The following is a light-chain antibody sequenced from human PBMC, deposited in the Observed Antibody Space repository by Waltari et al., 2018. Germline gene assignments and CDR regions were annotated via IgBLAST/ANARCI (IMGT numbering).Light chain of an antibody. CDR1: QSLNSK. V-gene: IGKV3-15*01. CDR2: DGS. CDR3: QQYKNWPSLS. Sequence: SPTTLSVSPGERVTLSCTTSQSLNSKLAWYQQKVGQAPRLLIYDGSRRASGIPARFSGSESGTDFTLTISSLQSEDFAVYYCQQYKNWPSLSFGGGTKVEIK. J-gene: IGKJ4*02.